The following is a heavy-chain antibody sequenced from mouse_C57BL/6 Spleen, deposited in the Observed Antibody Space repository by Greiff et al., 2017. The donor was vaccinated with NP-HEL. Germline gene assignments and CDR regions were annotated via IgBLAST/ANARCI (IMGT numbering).Heavy chain of an antibody. D-gene: IGHD4-1*01. CDR2: IYPGSGNT. V-gene: IGHV1-76*01. CDR1: GYTFTDYY. CDR3: ARSELGYYFDY. J-gene: IGHJ2*01. Sequence: VQLQQSGAELVRPGASVKLSCKASGYTFTDYYINWVKQRPGQGLEWIARIYPGSGNTYYNEKFKGKATLTAEKSSSTAYMQLSSLTSEDSAVYFCARSELGYYFDYWGQGTTLTVSS.